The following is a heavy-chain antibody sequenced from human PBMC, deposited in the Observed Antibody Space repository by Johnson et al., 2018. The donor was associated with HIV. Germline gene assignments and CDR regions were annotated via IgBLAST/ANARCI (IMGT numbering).Heavy chain of an antibody. Sequence: QVLLVESGGGLVKPGGSLRLSCAVSGFTFSDYYMSWIRQAPGKGLEWVSYISSSGSTIYYADSVKGRFTISRDNAKNSLYLQMNSLRAEDTAVYYCARARTVVIARPDAFDIWGQGTMVTVSS. CDR1: GFTFSDYY. J-gene: IGHJ3*02. V-gene: IGHV3-11*04. CDR2: ISSSGSTI. D-gene: IGHD2-21*01. CDR3: ARARTVVIARPDAFDI.